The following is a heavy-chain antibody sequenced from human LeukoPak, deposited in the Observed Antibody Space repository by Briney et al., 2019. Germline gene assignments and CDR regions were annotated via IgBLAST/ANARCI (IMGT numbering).Heavy chain of an antibody. J-gene: IGHJ6*03. D-gene: IGHD3-9*01. V-gene: IGHV3-7*01. CDR1: GFTFSSYW. CDR3: ARGYVLRYFDWPSGGPDYYYYYMDV. CDR2: IKQDGSEK. Sequence: GGSLRLSCAASGFTFSSYWMTWVRQAPGKGLEWVANIKQDGSEKYYVDSVKGRFTISRDNAKNSLFLQMNSLRAEDTAVYYCARGYVLRYFDWPSGGPDYYYYYMDVWGKGTTVTISS.